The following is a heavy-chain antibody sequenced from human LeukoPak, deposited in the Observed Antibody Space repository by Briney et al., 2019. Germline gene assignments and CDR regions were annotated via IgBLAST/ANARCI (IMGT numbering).Heavy chain of an antibody. D-gene: IGHD6-13*01. CDR1: GFTFSSYA. V-gene: IGHV3-23*01. CDR3: AKDSKMAAAGTRLGY. J-gene: IGHJ4*02. CDR2: ISGSGGST. Sequence: GGSLRLSCAASGFTFSSYAMSWVRQAPGKGLEWVSAISGSGGSTYYADSVKGRFTISRDNSKNALYLQMNSLRAEGTAVYYCAKDSKMAAAGTRLGYWGQGTLVTVSS.